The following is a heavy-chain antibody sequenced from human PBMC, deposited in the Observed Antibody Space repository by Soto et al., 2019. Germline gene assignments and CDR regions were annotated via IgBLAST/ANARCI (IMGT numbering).Heavy chain of an antibody. CDR1: GGDITSAF. J-gene: IGHJ1*01. Sequence: QVQLQESGPGLVKPSETLSLTCNVSGGDITSAFWSWIRQPPGKGLEWIGYVYYSGAADYNTSLKHRVTLSTATYKSQFSLRLASATAADTGVYYCARDHGSYHNTWGQGILVTASS. D-gene: IGHD3-10*01. V-gene: IGHV4-59*01. CDR3: ARDHGSYHNT. CDR2: VYYSGAA.